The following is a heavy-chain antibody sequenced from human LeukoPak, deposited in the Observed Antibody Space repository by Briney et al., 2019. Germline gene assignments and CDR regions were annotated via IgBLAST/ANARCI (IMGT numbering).Heavy chain of an antibody. J-gene: IGHJ4*02. CDR2: IWYDGSNK. CDR1: GFTFRSHA. Sequence: GTSLRLSCATSGFTFRSHAMHWVRQSPGKGLEWVAQIWYDGSNKYYADSVKGRFSVSRDNCKNTLYLQMNSLRVEDTAVYYCARSKSSSSPNFDYWGQGTLVTVSS. D-gene: IGHD6-6*01. V-gene: IGHV3-33*01. CDR3: ARSKSSSSPNFDY.